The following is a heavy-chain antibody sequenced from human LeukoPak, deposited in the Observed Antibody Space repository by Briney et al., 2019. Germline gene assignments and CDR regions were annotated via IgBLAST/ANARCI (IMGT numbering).Heavy chain of an antibody. D-gene: IGHD2-15*01. J-gene: IGHJ4*02. Sequence: GGSLRLSCAASGFTFSTYAMHWVRQAPGKGLEWVALISYDGSNKYYADSVKGRFTISRDNSKNTLYLQMNSLRAEDTAVYYCATCSRLLGGDFDYLGQGTLVTVSS. V-gene: IGHV3-30-3*01. CDR3: ATCSRLLGGDFDY. CDR1: GFTFSTYA. CDR2: ISYDGSNK.